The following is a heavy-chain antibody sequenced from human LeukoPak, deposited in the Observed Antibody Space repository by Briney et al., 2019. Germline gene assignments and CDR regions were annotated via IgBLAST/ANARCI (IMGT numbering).Heavy chain of an antibody. CDR1: GFTFSSYS. D-gene: IGHD3-22*01. CDR2: ISGSGGST. J-gene: IGHJ4*02. V-gene: IGHV3-23*01. CDR3: AKGGYYDSSGYLFDY. Sequence: GESLRLSCAASGFTFSSYSMNWVRQAPGKGLEWVSAISGSGGSTYYADSVKGRFTISRDNSKNTLYLQMNSLRAEDTAVYYCAKGGYYDSSGYLFDYWGQGTLVTVSS.